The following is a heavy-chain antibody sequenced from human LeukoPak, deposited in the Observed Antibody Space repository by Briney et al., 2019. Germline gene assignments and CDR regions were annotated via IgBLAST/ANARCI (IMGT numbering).Heavy chain of an antibody. J-gene: IGHJ2*01. Sequence: SETLSLTCTVSGGSISSNYWSWIRQPPGKGLQWIGYFYYSGSTNYNPSLKSRVTISVDTSKNQFSLKLSSVTAADTAVYYCARGDWYFDLWGRGTLVTVSS. CDR2: FYYSGST. CDR3: ARGDWYFDL. CDR1: GGSISSNY. V-gene: IGHV4-59*01.